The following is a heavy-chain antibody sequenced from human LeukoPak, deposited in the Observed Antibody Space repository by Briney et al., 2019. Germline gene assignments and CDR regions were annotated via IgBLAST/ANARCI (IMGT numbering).Heavy chain of an antibody. V-gene: IGHV4-38-2*01. D-gene: IGHD2-2*01. CDR2: IYHTGSA. Sequence: SETLSLTCSVSGYSFTSGHYWGWIRQPPGKGLGWIANIYHTGSAHYNPSLKSRVTISVDTSKNQFSLELSSVTAADTAVYYCARYCTSTTCILRGFDYWGQGTLVTVSS. CDR3: ARYCTSTTCILRGFDY. J-gene: IGHJ4*02. CDR1: GYSFTSGHY.